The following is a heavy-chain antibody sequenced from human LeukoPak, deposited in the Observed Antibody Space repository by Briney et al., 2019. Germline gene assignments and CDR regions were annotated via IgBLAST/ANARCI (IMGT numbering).Heavy chain of an antibody. CDR3: ARDTFQPGLIDS. J-gene: IGHJ4*02. D-gene: IGHD2-2*01. CDR1: GFTFSRYA. V-gene: IGHV3-21*05. Sequence: KAGGSLRLSCAASGFTFSRYAMNWVRQAPGKGLEWVSYINTDSSDIHYADSVKGRFTISRDNARNTLYLQLSSLRAKDSAVYYCARDTFQPGLIDSWGQGTLVTVSS. CDR2: INTDSSDI.